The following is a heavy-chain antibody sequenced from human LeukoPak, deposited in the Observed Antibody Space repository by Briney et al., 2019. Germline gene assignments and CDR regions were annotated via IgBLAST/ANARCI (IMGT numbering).Heavy chain of an antibody. J-gene: IGHJ4*02. CDR1: GFTFDDYP. D-gene: IGHD3-22*01. CDR2: ISDNGIST. CDR3: AKGTKDAGQYYYDSS. Sequence: GGSLRLSCAASGFTFDDYPMHWVRQAPGKGLEWVSAISDNGISTYYADSVKGRFTISRDNSKNTLYLQVNSLRAEDTAVYFCAKGTKDAGQYYYDSSGGQGTLVTVSS. V-gene: IGHV3-23*01.